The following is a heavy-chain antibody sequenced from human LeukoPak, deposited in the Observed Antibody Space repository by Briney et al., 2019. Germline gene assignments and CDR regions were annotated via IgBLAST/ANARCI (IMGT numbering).Heavy chain of an antibody. V-gene: IGHV4-39*07. J-gene: IGHJ4*02. CDR1: GGSISSSSYY. CDR2: IYYSGST. CDR3: ARAGQRHYDSGGPVDY. D-gene: IGHD3-22*01. Sequence: PSETLSLTCTVSGGSISSSSYYWGWIRQPPGKGLEWIGSIYYSGSTYYNPSLKSRVTISVDTSKNQFSLKLSSVTAADTAVYYCARAGQRHYDSGGPVDYWGQGTLVTVSS.